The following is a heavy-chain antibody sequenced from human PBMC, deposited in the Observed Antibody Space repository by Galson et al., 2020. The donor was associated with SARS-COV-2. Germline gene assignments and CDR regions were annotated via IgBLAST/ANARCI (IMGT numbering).Heavy chain of an antibody. Sequence: GGSLRLSCAASGFPFSSSAIHWVRQAPGKGLEWVAVISYDGSNKYYADAVKGRFTISRDNSKNTLYLKMNSLRAEDTAVYYCARPRGGSYFSAFDIWGQGTMVTVSS. CDR3: ARPRGGSYFSAFDI. J-gene: IGHJ3*02. CDR2: ISYDGSNK. V-gene: IGHV3-30*04. D-gene: IGHD1-26*01. CDR1: GFPFSSSA.